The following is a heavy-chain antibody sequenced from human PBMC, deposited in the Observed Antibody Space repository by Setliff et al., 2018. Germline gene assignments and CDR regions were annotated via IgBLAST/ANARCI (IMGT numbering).Heavy chain of an antibody. CDR3: ARSNMGNYYDSGRYYYYYYMDV. D-gene: IGHD3-10*01. V-gene: IGHV4-39*01. Sequence: PSETLSLTCSVSGGSISSSIYYWGWIRQPPGKGLEWIGSIYYSGSTYYSPSLKRRVTISVDTSKNQFSLKLSSVTAADTAVYYCARSNMGNYYDSGRYYYYYYMDVWGKGTTVTGSS. J-gene: IGHJ6*03. CDR1: GGSISSSIYY. CDR2: IYYSGST.